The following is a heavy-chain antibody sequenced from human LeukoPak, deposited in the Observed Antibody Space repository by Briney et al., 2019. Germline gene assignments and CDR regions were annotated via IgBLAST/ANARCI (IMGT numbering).Heavy chain of an antibody. CDR3: ARSLFRFLERSYRSYYYYYMDV. V-gene: IGHV1-69*06. CDR2: IIPIFGTV. J-gene: IGHJ6*03. CDR1: GGTFSSYA. Sequence: SVKVSCKASGGTFSSYAISWVRQAPGQGLEWMGGIIPIFGTVNYAQKFQGRVTITADKSTSTAYMELSSLRSEDTAVYYCARSLFRFLERSYRSYYYYYMDVWGKGTTVTVSS. D-gene: IGHD3-3*01.